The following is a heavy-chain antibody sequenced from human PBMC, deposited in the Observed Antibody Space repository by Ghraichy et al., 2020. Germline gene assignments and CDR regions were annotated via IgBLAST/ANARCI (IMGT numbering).Heavy chain of an antibody. CDR1: GFTFSSYW. Sequence: GGSLRLSCAASGFTFSSYWMSWVRQAPGKGLEWVANIKQDGSEKYYVDSVKGRFTISRDNAKNSLYLQMNSLRAEDTAVYYCARDKRRSWQPHGDENWFDPWGQGTLVTVSS. V-gene: IGHV3-7*01. J-gene: IGHJ5*02. CDR2: IKQDGSEK. D-gene: IGHD6-13*01. CDR3: ARDKRRSWQPHGDENWFDP.